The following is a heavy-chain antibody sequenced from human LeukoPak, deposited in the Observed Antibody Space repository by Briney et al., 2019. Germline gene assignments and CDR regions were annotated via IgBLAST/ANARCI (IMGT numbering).Heavy chain of an antibody. CDR2: IYSGGST. V-gene: IGHV3-53*01. D-gene: IGHD5-24*01. CDR3: ARGEQDMATMSIDY. CDR1: GFTVSSKY. Sequence: GGSLRLSCAASGFTVSSKYMSWVRQAPGKGLEWVSLIYSGGSTYYADSVKGRFTISRDNSKNTLHLQMNSLRAEDTAVYYCARGEQDMATMSIDYWGQGTLVTVSS. J-gene: IGHJ4*02.